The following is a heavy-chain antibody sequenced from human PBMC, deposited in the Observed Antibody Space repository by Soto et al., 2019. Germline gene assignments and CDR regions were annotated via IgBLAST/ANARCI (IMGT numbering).Heavy chain of an antibody. V-gene: IGHV3-30*18. CDR1: GFTFSSYG. CDR3: AKDSRSLFLFGESSDY. J-gene: IGHJ4*02. Sequence: GGSLRLSCVAYGFTFSSYGMHWVRQAPGKGLEWVAVISYDGSKKDYADSVKGRFTISRDNSKNTLYLQMNSLRPEDTAVYYYAKDSRSLFLFGESSDYWCQGTLVTVSS. D-gene: IGHD3-10*02. CDR2: ISYDGSKK.